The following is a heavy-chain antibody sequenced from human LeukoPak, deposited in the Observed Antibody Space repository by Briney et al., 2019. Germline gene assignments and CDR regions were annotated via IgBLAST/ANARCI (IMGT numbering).Heavy chain of an antibody. CDR1: GFTFSSYA. J-gene: IGHJ4*02. D-gene: IGHD6-13*01. CDR2: ISGSGGST. CDR3: AKRIAAAGTYCFDY. V-gene: IGHV3-23*01. Sequence: GGSLRLSCAASGFTFSSYAMSWVRQASGKGLEWVSAISGSGGSTYYADSVKGRFTISRDNSKNTLYLQMNSLRAEDTAVYYCAKRIAAAGTYCFDYWGQGTLVTVSS.